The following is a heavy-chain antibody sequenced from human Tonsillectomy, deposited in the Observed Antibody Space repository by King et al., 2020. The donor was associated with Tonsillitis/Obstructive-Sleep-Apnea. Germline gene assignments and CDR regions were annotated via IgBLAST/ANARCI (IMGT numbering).Heavy chain of an antibody. J-gene: IGHJ4*02. CDR1: GYTFKNSA. D-gene: IGHD2-8*01. Sequence: QLVQSGSELKKPGASVKVSCKASGYTFKNSAMNWVRQAPGQGLEWMGWINTNTGNPTYAQGFTGRFVFSLDTSVSTAYLQISSLKAEDTAVYYCARGGGIMVCARVDSWGQGTLVTVSS. CDR2: INTNTGNP. V-gene: IGHV7-4-1*02. CDR3: ARGGGIMVCARVDS.